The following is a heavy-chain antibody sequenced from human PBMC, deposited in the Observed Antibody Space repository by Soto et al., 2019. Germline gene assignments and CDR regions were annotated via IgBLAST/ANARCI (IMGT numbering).Heavy chain of an antibody. Sequence: GGSLRLSCAASGFTFSSYAMHWVRQAPGKGLEWVAVISYDGSNKYYADSVKGRFTISRDNSKNTLCLQMNSLRAEDTAGYYCAREGNSGDGYIPTDFDYWGQGTLVTVSS. CDR2: ISYDGSNK. V-gene: IGHV3-30-3*01. CDR1: GFTFSSYA. J-gene: IGHJ4*02. D-gene: IGHD5-12*01. CDR3: AREGNSGDGYIPTDFDY.